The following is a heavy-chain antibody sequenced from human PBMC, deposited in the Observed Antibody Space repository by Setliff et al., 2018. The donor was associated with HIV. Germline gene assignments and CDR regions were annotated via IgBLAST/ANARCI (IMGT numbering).Heavy chain of an antibody. V-gene: IGHV3-21*01. CDR3: AREMAATAHPDDPYFQH. CDR1: GFTFSSYR. CDR2: ISSSSRYI. D-gene: IGHD6-13*01. Sequence: AESLKISCAASGFTFSSYRMNWVRQAPGKGLEWVSCISSSSRYIYYADSVKGRFTISRDNAKNSLYLQMSSLRAEDTAVYYCAREMAATAHPDDPYFQHWGQGTLVTVSS. J-gene: IGHJ1*01.